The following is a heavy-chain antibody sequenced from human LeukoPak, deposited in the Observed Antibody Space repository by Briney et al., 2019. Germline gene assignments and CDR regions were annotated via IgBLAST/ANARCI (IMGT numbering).Heavy chain of an antibody. V-gene: IGHV3-73*01. CDR2: IRSKANGYAT. CDR1: GFTFSDSA. CDR3: TRLSGDLTFDY. Sequence: GSLRLSCAASGFTFSDSAMHWVRQASGKGLEWIGRIRSKANGYATAYAASVKDRFTISRDDSKNAAYLQMNSLKTEDTAVYYCTRLSGDLTFDYWGQGTLVTVSS. D-gene: IGHD6-25*01. J-gene: IGHJ4*02.